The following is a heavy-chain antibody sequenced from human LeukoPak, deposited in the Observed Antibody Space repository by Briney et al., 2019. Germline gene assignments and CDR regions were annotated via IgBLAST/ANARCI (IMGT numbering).Heavy chain of an antibody. CDR3: ARESSAGYCTPTTCLGFDS. J-gene: IGHJ4*02. V-gene: IGHV3-7*03. CDR2: TNEHETEK. CDR1: GFSFSTYW. D-gene: IGHD2-8*01. Sequence: GGSLRLSCEVSGFSFSTYWMSWVRQAPGKGLEWVGQTNEHETEKYYGDAVRGRFTIYRDNAKNSLYLQMNSLRPEDTAVYYCARESSAGYCTPTTCLGFDSWGQGTLLTVSS.